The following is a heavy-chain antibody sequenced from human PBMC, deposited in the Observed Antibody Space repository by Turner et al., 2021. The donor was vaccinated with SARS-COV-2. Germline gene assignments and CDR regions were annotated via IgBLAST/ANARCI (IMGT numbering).Heavy chain of an antibody. CDR1: GFTVSSNY. J-gene: IGHJ5*02. Sequence: EVQLVVSGGGLIQLGGSLRLSCAASGFTVSSNYMNWVRQAPGKGLEWVSIIYSGGSTYYADSVKGRFTISRDNSKNTLFLQMNSLRAEDTAVYYCARETREARFDPWGQGTLVTVSS. CDR3: ARETREARFDP. D-gene: IGHD1-26*01. CDR2: IYSGGST. V-gene: IGHV3-53*01.